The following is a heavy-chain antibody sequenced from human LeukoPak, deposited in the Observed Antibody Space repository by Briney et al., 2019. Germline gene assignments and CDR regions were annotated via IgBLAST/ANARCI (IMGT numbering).Heavy chain of an antibody. CDR1: GYSISSGYY. J-gene: IGHJ4*02. D-gene: IGHD1-7*01. CDR3: AREHWNYGYAKFDY. CDR2: IYTSGST. Sequence: SETLSLTCTVSGYSISSGYYWGWIRQPPGKGLEWIGSIYTSGSTNYNPSLKSRVTMSVDTSKNQFSLKLSSVTAADTAVYYCAREHWNYGYAKFDYWGQGTLVTVSS. V-gene: IGHV4-38-2*02.